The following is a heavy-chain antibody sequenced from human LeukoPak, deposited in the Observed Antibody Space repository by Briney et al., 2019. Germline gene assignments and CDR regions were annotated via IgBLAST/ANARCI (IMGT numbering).Heavy chain of an antibody. J-gene: IGHJ4*02. D-gene: IGHD3-16*01. CDR2: INHIGST. CDR1: GGSFSGYY. CDR3: ARVGVCSRHRRQQFDY. Sequence: SETLSLTCAVYGGSFSGYYWSWIRQPPGKGLEWIGEINHIGSTNYNTSLKSRVTISVDTSKNQFSLKLSSVTAADTAVYYCARVGVCSRHRRQQFDYWGEGAQVSVCS. V-gene: IGHV4-34*01.